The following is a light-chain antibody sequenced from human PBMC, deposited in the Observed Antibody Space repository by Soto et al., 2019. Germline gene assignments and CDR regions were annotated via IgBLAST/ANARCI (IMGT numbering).Light chain of an antibody. CDR1: EGISNY. CDR2: AAS. Sequence: DTQMTQSPSSLSASVGDKVTLTCRASEGISNYLAWYQQRQGKVPKLLIYAASTLQSGVPFRFSGSGYGTEVTLTIDSLQPDDVAVYYFQQDNSVPRTFGPGTKVDLK. V-gene: IGKV1-27*01. CDR3: QQDNSVPRT. J-gene: IGKJ3*01.